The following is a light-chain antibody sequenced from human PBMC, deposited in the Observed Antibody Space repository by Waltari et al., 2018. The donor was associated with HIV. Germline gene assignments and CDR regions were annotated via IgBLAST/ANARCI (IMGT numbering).Light chain of an antibody. CDR1: QSINNN. CDR3: QQYNNWPGIT. J-gene: IGKJ3*01. Sequence: EILMTQSPATLYVSPGERDTLSCKASQSINNNLAWYQQKPGQVPRLLIYGASTGATGVPARFSGSGSGTEFTLTISSLQSEDFAVYYCQQYNNWPGITFGPGTKVDIK. CDR2: GAS. V-gene: IGKV3-15*01.